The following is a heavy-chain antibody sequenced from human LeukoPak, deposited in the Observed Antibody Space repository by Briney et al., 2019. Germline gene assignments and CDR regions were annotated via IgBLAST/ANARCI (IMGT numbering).Heavy chain of an antibody. J-gene: IGHJ4*02. CDR1: GYTFTSYG. CDR2: ISAYNGNT. CDR3: ARSPFPWLPLYCDY. V-gene: IGHV1-18*01. Sequence: ASVKVSCKASGYTFTSYGISWVRQAPGQGLEWMGWISAYNGNTNYARKLQGRVTMTTDTSTSTAYMELRSLRSDDTAVYYCARSPFPWLPLYCDYWGQGTLVTVSS. D-gene: IGHD5-24*01.